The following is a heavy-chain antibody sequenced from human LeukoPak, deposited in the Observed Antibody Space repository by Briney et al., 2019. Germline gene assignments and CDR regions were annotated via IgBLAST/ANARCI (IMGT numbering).Heavy chain of an antibody. J-gene: IGHJ3*02. D-gene: IGHD1-26*01. CDR1: GGSISSGSYY. CDR2: IYTSGST. CDR3: ARDPGVGATTLGAFDI. Sequence: SETLSLTCTVSGGSISSGSYYWSWIRQPAGKGLEWIGRIYTSGSTNYNPSLKSRVTMSVDTSKNQFSLKLNSVTAADTAVYYCARDPGVGATTLGAFDIWGQGTMVTVSS. V-gene: IGHV4-61*02.